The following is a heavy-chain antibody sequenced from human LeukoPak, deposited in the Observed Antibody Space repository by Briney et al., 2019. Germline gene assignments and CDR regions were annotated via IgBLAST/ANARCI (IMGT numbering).Heavy chain of an antibody. V-gene: IGHV4-31*03. CDR2: IYYSGST. J-gene: IGHJ4*02. CDR1: GGSISSGGYY. Sequence: SETLSLTCTVSGGSISSGGYYWSWIRQHPGKGLEWIGYIYYSGSTYYNPSLKSRVTISVDTSKNQFSLKLSSVTAADTAVYYCARSVGATWYYFDYWGQGTLVTVSS. CDR3: ARSVGATWYYFDY. D-gene: IGHD2-8*02.